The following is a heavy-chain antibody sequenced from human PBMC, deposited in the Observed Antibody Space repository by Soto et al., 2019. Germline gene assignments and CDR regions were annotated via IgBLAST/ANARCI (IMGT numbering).Heavy chain of an antibody. CDR2: IYYRGTT. CDR1: GGSISSSSYY. D-gene: IGHD4-17*01. J-gene: IGHJ4*02. Sequence: PSETLSLTCTVSGGSISSSSYYWGWIRQPPGKGLEWIGNIYYRGTTYYNPSLKSRVTISVDTSKNQFSLKLSSVTAADTAVYYCARGYGDYQFDYWGPGTLVTVSS. CDR3: ARGYGDYQFDY. V-gene: IGHV4-39*01.